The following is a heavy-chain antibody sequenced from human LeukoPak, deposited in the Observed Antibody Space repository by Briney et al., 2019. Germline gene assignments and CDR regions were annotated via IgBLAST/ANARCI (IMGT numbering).Heavy chain of an antibody. V-gene: IGHV1-69*13. CDR2: IIPIFGTA. D-gene: IGHD3-3*01. CDR1: GGTFSSYT. J-gene: IGHJ5*02. CDR3: ARSDFWSGYHLNWFDP. Sequence: SVKVSCKASGGTFSSYTISWVRQAPGQGLEWMGGIIPIFGTANYAQKFQGRVTITADESTSTAYMELSSLRSEDTAVYYCARSDFWSGYHLNWFDPWGQGTLVTVSS.